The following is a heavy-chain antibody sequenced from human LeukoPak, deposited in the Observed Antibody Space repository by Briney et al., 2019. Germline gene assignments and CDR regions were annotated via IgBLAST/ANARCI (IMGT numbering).Heavy chain of an antibody. Sequence: KPSETLSLTCAVYGGSFSGYYWSWLRQPPGKGVEWIGEINHSGSTNYNPSLKCRFTISVDTSKTQCSLKLSSVTAADTAVYYCARGHRYSYGRPWFDPWGQGTLVTVSS. V-gene: IGHV4-34*01. CDR3: ARGHRYSYGRPWFDP. CDR1: GGSFSGYY. CDR2: INHSGST. J-gene: IGHJ5*02. D-gene: IGHD5-18*01.